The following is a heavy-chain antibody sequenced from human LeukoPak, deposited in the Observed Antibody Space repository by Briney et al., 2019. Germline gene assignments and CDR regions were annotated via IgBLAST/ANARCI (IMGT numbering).Heavy chain of an antibody. CDR1: GFTFDDYA. Sequence: PGGSLRLSCAASGFTFDDYAMHWVRHAPGKGPEWVSGISWNSGSIGYADSVKGRFTISRDNAKNSLYLQMNSLRAEDTALYYCAKGLSFLVSHFQHWGQGTLVTVSS. CDR2: ISWNSGSI. J-gene: IGHJ1*01. V-gene: IGHV3-9*01. D-gene: IGHD3-16*01. CDR3: AKGLSFLVSHFQH.